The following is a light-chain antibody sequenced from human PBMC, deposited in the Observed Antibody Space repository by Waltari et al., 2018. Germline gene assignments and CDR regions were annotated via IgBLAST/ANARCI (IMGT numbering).Light chain of an antibody. CDR2: IAT. J-gene: IGKJ1*01. Sequence: EILMTQSPATLSVSPGERATLSCRASQSIGRYLAWYQQRPGQAPRLLIYIATVRATGVPARFSASGSGTEFTLTISSLQSEDVAVYYCQHFNNWPPWAFGQGTKVEIK. V-gene: IGKV3-15*01. CDR3: QHFNNWPPWA. CDR1: QSIGRY.